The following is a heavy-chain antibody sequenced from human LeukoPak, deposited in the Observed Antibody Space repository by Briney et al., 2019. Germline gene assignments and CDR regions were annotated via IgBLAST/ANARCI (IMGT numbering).Heavy chain of an antibody. CDR3: ARVGYDTDSEKKEDY. CDR2: ISYDGTNK. Sequence: PGGSLRLSCAASGFTFSSYAMHWVRQAPGKGLEWVAVISYDGTNKYYADSVKGRFNISRDNSKNTVYLQMNSLRAEDTAVYYCARVGYDTDSEKKEDYWGRGTRVIVSS. V-gene: IGHV3-30*03. D-gene: IGHD3-3*01. CDR1: GFTFSSYA. J-gene: IGHJ4*02.